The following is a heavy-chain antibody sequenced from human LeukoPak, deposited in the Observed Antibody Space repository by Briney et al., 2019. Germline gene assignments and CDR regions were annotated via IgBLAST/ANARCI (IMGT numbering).Heavy chain of an antibody. V-gene: IGHV4-30-2*01. CDR2: IYHSGST. J-gene: IGHJ4*02. Sequence: SETLSLTCAVSGGSISSGGYSWSWIRQPPGKGLEWIGYIYHSGSTYYNPSLKSRVTISVDRSKNQFSLKLSSVTAADTAVYYCARALTLYLDYWGQGTLVTVSS. CDR3: ARALTLYLDY. D-gene: IGHD3-9*01. CDR1: GGSISSGGYS.